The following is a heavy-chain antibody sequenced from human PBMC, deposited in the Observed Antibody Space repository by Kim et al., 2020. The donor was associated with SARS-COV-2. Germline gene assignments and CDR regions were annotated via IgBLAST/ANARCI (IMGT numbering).Heavy chain of an antibody. CDR2: IKQDGSEK. V-gene: IGHV3-7*03. Sequence: GGSLRLSSAASGFTFSSYWMSWVRQAPGKGLEWVANIKQDGSEKYYVDSVKGRFTISRDNAKNSLYLQMNSLRAEDTAVYYCAKLGDDSSSWFWGYYFDYWGQGTLVTVSS. CDR1: GFTFSSYW. J-gene: IGHJ4*02. D-gene: IGHD6-13*01. CDR3: AKLGDDSSSWFWGYYFDY.